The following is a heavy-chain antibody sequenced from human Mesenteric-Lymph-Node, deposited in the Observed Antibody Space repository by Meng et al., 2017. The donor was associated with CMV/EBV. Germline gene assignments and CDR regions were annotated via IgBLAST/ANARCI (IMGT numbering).Heavy chain of an antibody. CDR2: ISTDGSHK. V-gene: IGHV3-30-3*01. CDR1: GFTFSAYA. J-gene: IGHJ4*02. Sequence: GGSLRLSCAASGFTFSAYAIHWVRQAPGKGLEWVALISTDGSHKNYAASVKGRFTISRDNAKNTLYLEMNSLRAEDTAVYYCAAWPLGYWGQGTLVTVSS. CDR3: AAWPLGY.